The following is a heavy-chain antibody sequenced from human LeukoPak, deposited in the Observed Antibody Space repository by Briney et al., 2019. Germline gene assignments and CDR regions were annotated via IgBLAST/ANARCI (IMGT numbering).Heavy chain of an antibody. CDR1: GFTFSSYG. V-gene: IGHV3-23*01. CDR3: AKDGPSITMVRVFDY. J-gene: IGHJ4*02. CDR2: ISGSGGST. Sequence: GGSLRLSCAASGFTFSSYGMSWVRQAPGKGLERVSAISGSGGSTYYADSVKGRFTISRDNSKNTLYLQMNSLRAEDTAVYYCAKDGPSITMVRVFDYWGQGTLVTVSS. D-gene: IGHD3-10*01.